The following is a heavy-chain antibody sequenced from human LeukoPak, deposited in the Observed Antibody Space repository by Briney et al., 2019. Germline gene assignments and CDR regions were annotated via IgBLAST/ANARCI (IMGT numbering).Heavy chain of an antibody. V-gene: IGHV3-48*01. CDR3: VRVYYDILSGRGGFDP. J-gene: IGHJ5*02. CDR2: ISSRNKAI. Sequence: GGSLTLSCAASGFTFSSYSMNGPRQATGKGLEWVSYISSRNKAIYNEDSVKGRFAISRDNAKNSLYLQINSLRAEDTAVYYCVRVYYDILSGRGGFDPWGQGTLVTVSS. D-gene: IGHD3-9*01. CDR1: GFTFSSYS.